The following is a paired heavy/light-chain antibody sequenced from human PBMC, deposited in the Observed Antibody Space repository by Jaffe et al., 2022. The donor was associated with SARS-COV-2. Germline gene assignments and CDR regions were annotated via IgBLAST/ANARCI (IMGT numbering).Light chain of an antibody. J-gene: IGKJ2*01. V-gene: IGKV3-20*01. Sequence: EIVLTQSPGTLSLSPGEGATLSCRASQRIGNSDLAWYQQNPGQAPRLLIYGASSRAVGIPDRFSGSGSGTDFTLTISRLEPEDFAVYHCQQYGSSPYTFGQGTKLEIK. CDR2: GAS. CDR3: QQYGSSPYT. CDR1: QRIGNSD.
Heavy chain of an antibody. Sequence: DVQVVESGGGLVQPGRSLRLSCTASGFTFGDFDMSWVRQAPGKGLEWVGFIRSKSYDGATEYAASVKGRFSISRDDSKSIAYLHMNSLRIDDTAVYYCRVRELWPDQWGQGTLVTVSS. J-gene: IGHJ4*02. CDR1: GFTFGDFD. CDR3: RVRELWPDQ. V-gene: IGHV3-49*04. D-gene: IGHD3-16*01. CDR2: IRSKSYDGAT.